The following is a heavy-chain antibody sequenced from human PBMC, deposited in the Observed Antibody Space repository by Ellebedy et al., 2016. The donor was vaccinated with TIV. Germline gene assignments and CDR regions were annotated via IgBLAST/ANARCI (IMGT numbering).Heavy chain of an antibody. CDR3: ARAGDEYYGSGSYYTVDY. Sequence: GGSLRLXXAASGFAFSSYSMNWVRQAPGKGLEWVSYITSSSTIFYADSVKGRFTISRDNAKNSLYLQMNSLRAEDTAVYYCARAGDEYYGSGSYYTVDYWGQGTLVTVSS. CDR2: ITSSSTI. J-gene: IGHJ4*02. D-gene: IGHD3-10*01. CDR1: GFAFSSYS. V-gene: IGHV3-48*01.